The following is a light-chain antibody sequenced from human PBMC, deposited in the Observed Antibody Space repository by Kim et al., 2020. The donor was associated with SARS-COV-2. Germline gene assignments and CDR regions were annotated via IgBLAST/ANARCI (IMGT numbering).Light chain of an antibody. CDR1: SSDVGSYNL. CDR2: EGS. V-gene: IGLV2-23*01. Sequence: QSALTQPASVSGSPGRSITISCTGTSSDVGSYNLVSWYQQHPGKAPKLMIYEGSKRPSGVSNRFSGSKSGNTASLTISGLQAEDEADYYCCSYAGSRVFGTGTKVTVL. CDR3: CSYAGSRV. J-gene: IGLJ1*01.